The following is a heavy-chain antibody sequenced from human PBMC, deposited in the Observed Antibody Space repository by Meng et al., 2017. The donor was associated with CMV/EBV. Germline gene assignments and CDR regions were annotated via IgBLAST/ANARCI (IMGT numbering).Heavy chain of an antibody. V-gene: IGHV3-48*03. D-gene: IGHD3-22*01. J-gene: IGHJ6*02. CDR2: ISSSGSTI. CDR3: ARDFLVSSGYYRNYYYYGMDV. CDR1: GFTFSSYE. Sequence: GESLKISCAASGFTFSSYEMNWVRQAPGKGLEWVSYISSSGSTIYYADSVKGRFTISRDNAKNSLYLQMNSLRAEDTAVYCCARDFLVSSGYYRNYYYYGMDVWGQGTTVTVSS.